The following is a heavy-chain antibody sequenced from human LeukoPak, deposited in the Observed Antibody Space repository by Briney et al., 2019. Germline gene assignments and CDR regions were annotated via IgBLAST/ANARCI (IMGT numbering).Heavy chain of an antibody. D-gene: IGHD6-13*01. J-gene: IGHJ5*02. CDR2: IYPGDSDT. V-gene: IGHV5-51*01. CDR1: GYSFTSYW. Sequence: GESLKISCKGSGYSFTSYWIGWVRQMPGKGLEWMGIIYPGDSDTRYSPSFQGQVTISADKSISTAYLQWSSPKASDTAMYYCARHFARIAAAGRRRGNWFDPWGQGTLVTVSS. CDR3: ARHFARIAAAGRRRGNWFDP.